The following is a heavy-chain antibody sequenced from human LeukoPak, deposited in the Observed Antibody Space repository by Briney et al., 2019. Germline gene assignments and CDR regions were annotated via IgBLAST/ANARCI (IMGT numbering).Heavy chain of an antibody. Sequence: ASVKVSCKASGYTFINFAINWGRQAPGQRPEWMGWINAGNGNTKYSQKFQGRVTITRDTSASTAYVELSSLTSEDTAVYYCARVVYDSSGYLVDFDYWGQGTLVTVSS. V-gene: IGHV1-3*01. CDR3: ARVVYDSSGYLVDFDY. CDR2: INAGNGNT. D-gene: IGHD3-22*01. J-gene: IGHJ4*02. CDR1: GYTFINFA.